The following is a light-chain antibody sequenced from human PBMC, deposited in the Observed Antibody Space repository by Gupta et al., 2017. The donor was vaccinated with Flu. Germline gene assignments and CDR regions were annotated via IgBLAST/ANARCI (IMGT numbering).Light chain of an antibody. CDR1: QSVLYSSNNKNY. J-gene: IGKJ1*01. Sequence: SCESSQSVLYSSNNKNYLAGYQQKPGQPPKLLIYWASTRKSGVPDRFSGSGSGTDFTLTISSLQAEDVAVYYCQQYYRTPQTFGQGTKVEIK. CDR3: QQYYRTPQT. CDR2: WAS. V-gene: IGKV4-1*01.